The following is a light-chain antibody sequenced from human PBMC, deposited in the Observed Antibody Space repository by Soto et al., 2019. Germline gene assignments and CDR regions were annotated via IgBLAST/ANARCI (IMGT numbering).Light chain of an antibody. Sequence: VLTQSPGTLSLSPGERATLSCRAGQSVSSGYLAWYQQKPGQAPRLLIYATYTTATGIPDRFSGSGSGTDFTLTISRLQPEDFAVYYCKQYGPSPLYTFGQGTKLEIK. CDR3: KQYGPSPLYT. CDR1: QSVSSGY. J-gene: IGKJ2*01. V-gene: IGKV3-20*01. CDR2: ATY.